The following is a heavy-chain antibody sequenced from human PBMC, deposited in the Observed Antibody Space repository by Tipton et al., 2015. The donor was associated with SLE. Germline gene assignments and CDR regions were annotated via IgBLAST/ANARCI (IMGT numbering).Heavy chain of an antibody. CDR1: RYSFTSGYY. Sequence: TLSLTCIVSRYSFTSGYYWGWMRQAPGKELEWVGSFYHSGNTYYNPSLMSRVTISPDTSKNQFSLKLSSVAAADMAVYYCARRGYYYGSGSFLIDYWGQGTLVTVSS. CDR3: ARRGYYYGSGSFLIDY. D-gene: IGHD3-10*01. J-gene: IGHJ4*02. CDR2: FYHSGNT. V-gene: IGHV4-38-2*02.